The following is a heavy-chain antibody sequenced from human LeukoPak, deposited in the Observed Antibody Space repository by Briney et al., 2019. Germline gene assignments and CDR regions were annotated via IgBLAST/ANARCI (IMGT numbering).Heavy chain of an antibody. V-gene: IGHV3-23*01. Sequence: GGSLRLSCAASGFTFSSYAMSWVRQAPGKGLEWVSAISGSGGSTYYADSVKGRFTISRDNSKNTLYLQMNSLRAEGTAVYYCAKDVEYYYDSSGPWYNWFDPWGQGTLVTVSS. CDR1: GFTFSSYA. CDR3: AKDVEYYYDSSGPWYNWFDP. J-gene: IGHJ5*02. CDR2: ISGSGGST. D-gene: IGHD3-22*01.